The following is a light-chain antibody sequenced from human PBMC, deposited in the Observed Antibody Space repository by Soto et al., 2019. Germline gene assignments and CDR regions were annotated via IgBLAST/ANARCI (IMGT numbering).Light chain of an antibody. Sequence: DIQMTQSPSSLSASVGDRVTITCRASQSISSYLNWYQQKPGKAPKLLIYAASSLQSGVPSRFSGSGSGTDFTLTISSLQTDDFATYYCQQTYNALTWTFGQGTKVEIK. J-gene: IGKJ1*01. CDR1: QSISSY. V-gene: IGKV1-39*01. CDR2: AAS. CDR3: QQTYNALTWT.